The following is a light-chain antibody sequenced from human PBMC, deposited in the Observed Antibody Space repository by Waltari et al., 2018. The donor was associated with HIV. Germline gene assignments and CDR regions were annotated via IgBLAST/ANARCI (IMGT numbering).Light chain of an antibody. CDR2: EVT. CDR1: STATGGSNY. V-gene: IGLV2-8*01. Sequence: QSTLTPPPSTSGSPGQSATISCTGTSTATGGSNYVSWSQQHPGKAPKLIMTEVTKRPSGVPDRFSGSKSGNTASLTVSGLQADDEARYYCSSFAPTNKFYVLFGGGTTLTVL. J-gene: IGLJ2*01. CDR3: SSFAPTNKFYVL.